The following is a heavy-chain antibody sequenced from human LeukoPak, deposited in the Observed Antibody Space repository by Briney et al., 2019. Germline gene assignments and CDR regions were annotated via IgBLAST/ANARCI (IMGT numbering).Heavy chain of an antibody. CDR2: ISWNSGSI. D-gene: IGHD2-15*01. CDR1: GFTFDDYA. Sequence: GGSLRLSCAASGFTFDDYAMHWVRQAPGKGLEWVSGISWNSGSIGYADSVKGRFTISRDNAKNSLYLQMNSLKIEDTAVYYCARETDSRYDPWGQGTLVTVSS. CDR3: ARETDSRYDP. V-gene: IGHV3-9*01. J-gene: IGHJ5*02.